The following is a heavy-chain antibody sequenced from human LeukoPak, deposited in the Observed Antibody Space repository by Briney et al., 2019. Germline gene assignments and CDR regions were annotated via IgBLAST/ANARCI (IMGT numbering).Heavy chain of an antibody. CDR3: AKVYSSGWRDAFDI. CDR2: ISYDGSNK. CDR1: GFTFSSYG. D-gene: IGHD6-19*01. J-gene: IGHJ3*02. Sequence: PGGSLRLSCAASGFTFSSYGMHWVRQAPGKGLEWVAVISYDGSNKYYADSVKGRFTISRDNSKNTLYLQMNSLRAEDTAVYYCAKVYSSGWRDAFDIWGQGTMVTVSS. V-gene: IGHV3-30*18.